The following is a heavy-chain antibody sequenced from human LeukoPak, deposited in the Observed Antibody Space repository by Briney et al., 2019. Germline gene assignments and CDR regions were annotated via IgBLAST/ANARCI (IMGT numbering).Heavy chain of an antibody. V-gene: IGHV3-23*01. CDR3: AKDRFSSSWYPGDWFDP. CDR1: GFTFRSYV. CDR2: ISHSGDRT. Sequence: GGSLRLSCAASGFTFRSYVMNWVRQAPGKGLEWVSAISHSGDRTYYADSVKGRFTISRDNSKNTLYLQMNSLRAEDTAVYYCAKDRFSSSWYPGDWFDPWGQGTLVTVSS. J-gene: IGHJ5*02. D-gene: IGHD6-13*01.